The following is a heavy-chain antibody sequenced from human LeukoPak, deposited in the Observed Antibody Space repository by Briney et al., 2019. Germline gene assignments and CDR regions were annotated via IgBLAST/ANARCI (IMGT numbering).Heavy chain of an antibody. CDR1: GFTFSSYA. Sequence: GGSLRLSCAASGFTFSSYAMHWVRQAPGKGLEYVSAISSNGGSTYYANSVKGRFTISRDNSKNTLYLQMGSLRAEDMAVYYCARVYNTGDYYDSSGSDQDAFDIWGQGTMVTVSS. J-gene: IGHJ3*02. CDR3: ARVYNTGDYYDSSGSDQDAFDI. V-gene: IGHV3-64*01. CDR2: ISSNGGST. D-gene: IGHD3-22*01.